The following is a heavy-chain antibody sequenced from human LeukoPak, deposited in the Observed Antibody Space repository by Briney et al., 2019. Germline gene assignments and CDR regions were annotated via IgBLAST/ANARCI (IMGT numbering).Heavy chain of an antibody. V-gene: IGHV1-2*02. D-gene: IGHD2-2*01. Sequence: ASVRVSCKASGYTFTGYYMHWVRQAPGQGREWMGWINPNSGGTNYAQKFQGRVTMTRDTSISTAYMELSRLRSDDTAVYYCARADSRIVVVPAAMSRRSWFDPWGQGTLVTVSS. CDR1: GYTFTGYY. J-gene: IGHJ5*02. CDR3: ARADSRIVVVPAAMSRRSWFDP. CDR2: INPNSGGT.